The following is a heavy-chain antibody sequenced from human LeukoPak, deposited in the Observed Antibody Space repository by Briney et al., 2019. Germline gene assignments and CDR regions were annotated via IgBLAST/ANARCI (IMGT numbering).Heavy chain of an antibody. CDR2: IYPGDSDT. J-gene: IGHJ3*02. D-gene: IGHD2-15*01. CDR1: GYSFTSYW. V-gene: IGHV5-51*01. CDR3: ARRMGCSGGSCYSGFHAFDI. Sequence: GESLKISCKGSGYSFTSYWIGWVRQMPGKGLEWMGIIYPGDSDTRYSPSFQGQVTISADKSISTAHLQWSSLKASDTAMYYCARRMGCSGGSCYSGFHAFDIWGQGTMVTVSS.